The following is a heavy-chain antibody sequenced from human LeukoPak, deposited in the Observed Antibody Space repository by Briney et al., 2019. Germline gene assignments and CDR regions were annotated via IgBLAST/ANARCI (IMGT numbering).Heavy chain of an antibody. CDR2: IYYSGST. CDR3: ARRAQYYDYVWGSYRPRWYFDY. Sequence: RASETLSLTCTVSGGSISSYYWSWIRQPPGKGLEWIGYIYYSGSTNYNPSLKSRVTISVDTSKNQFSLKLSSVTAADTAVYYCARRAQYYDYVWGSYRPRWYFDYWGQGTLVTVSS. V-gene: IGHV4-59*08. CDR1: GGSISSYY. D-gene: IGHD3-16*02. J-gene: IGHJ4*02.